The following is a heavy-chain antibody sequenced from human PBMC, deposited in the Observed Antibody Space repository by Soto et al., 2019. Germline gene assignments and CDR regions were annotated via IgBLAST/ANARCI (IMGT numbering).Heavy chain of an antibody. D-gene: IGHD1-26*01. CDR1: GYTFSNYD. Sequence: QVQLVQSGAEVKKPGASVRVSCKASGYTFSNYDINWVRQATGQGLEWLGWMNPSSGYTGYAQKFQGRVTMTGDTSTSTAYMELSSLTSADTAVYYCARFVRHQLPTIDYWGQGALVTVSS. CDR2: MNPSSGYT. J-gene: IGHJ4*02. V-gene: IGHV1-8*01. CDR3: ARFVRHQLPTIDY.